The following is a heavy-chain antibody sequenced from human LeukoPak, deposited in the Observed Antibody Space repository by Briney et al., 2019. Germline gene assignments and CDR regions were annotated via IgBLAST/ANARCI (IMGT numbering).Heavy chain of an antibody. CDR1: GGSISSNTYY. V-gene: IGHV4-39*01. CDR3: ATSDTVSTYNWFDP. CDR2: IHYSGST. J-gene: IGHJ5*02. Sequence: PSETLSLTCTVSGGSISSNTYYWAWFRRPPGKGLDWIGNIHYSGSTYYNPSLKSRVTISVDTSKNQFSLNLSSLTAADTAVYYCATSDTVSTYNWFDPWGQGTLVTVSS. D-gene: IGHD5/OR15-5a*01.